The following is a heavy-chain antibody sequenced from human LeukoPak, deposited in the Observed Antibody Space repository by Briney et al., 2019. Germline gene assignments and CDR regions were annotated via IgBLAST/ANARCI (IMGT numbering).Heavy chain of an antibody. Sequence: SETLSLTCSVSGGSNSSFYYTWIRQPAGKGRECIGRISSSGTANYNPSLKSRVTMSLATSKNQFSLKLRSVIAAEAAMYYCASDHRVRGGSNYLDPWGQRILVTVSS. CDR3: ASDHRVRGGSNYLDP. CDR2: ISSSGTA. D-gene: IGHD2-15*01. V-gene: IGHV4-4*07. CDR1: GGSNSSFY. J-gene: IGHJ5*02.